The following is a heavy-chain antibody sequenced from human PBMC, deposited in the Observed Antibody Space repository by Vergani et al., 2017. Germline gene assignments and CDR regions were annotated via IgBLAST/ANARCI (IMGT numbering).Heavy chain of an antibody. CDR2: VDPEDGET. CDR3: AVRRDGYIYYAFDI. CDR1: GYTFTDHY. D-gene: IGHD5-24*01. Sequence: EVQLVQSGAEVKKPGATMKISCKVSGYTFTDHYMHWVKQAPGKGLEWMGLVDPEDGETIYAEKFKGRVTIAADTSTDTAHLELSSLRSEDTAVYYCAVRRDGYIYYAFDIWGQGTMVTVSS. J-gene: IGHJ3*02. V-gene: IGHV1-69-2*01.